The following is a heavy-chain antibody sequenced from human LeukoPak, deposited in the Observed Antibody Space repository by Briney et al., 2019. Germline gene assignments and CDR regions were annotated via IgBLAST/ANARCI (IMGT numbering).Heavy chain of an antibody. CDR2: IYYSGST. CDR1: GGSISSYY. CDR3: ARRATSYGAGAFEI. Sequence: SETLSLTCTVSGGSISSYYWSWIRQPPGKGLEWIGYIYYSGSTNYHPSLKSRVTISVDTSKNQFSLKLSSVTAADTALYYCARRATSYGAGAFEIWGQGTMVAVSS. J-gene: IGHJ3*02. V-gene: IGHV4-59*08. D-gene: IGHD4-17*01.